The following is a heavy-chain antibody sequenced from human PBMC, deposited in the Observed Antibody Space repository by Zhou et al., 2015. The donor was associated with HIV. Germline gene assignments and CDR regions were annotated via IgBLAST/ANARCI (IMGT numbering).Heavy chain of an antibody. CDR3: ARALGDLLDAFDI. Sequence: QVQLVQSGAEVKKPGASVKVSCKASGYSLTNYYMHWVRQAPGQGLEWMGIINPSGGSTSYAQKFQGRVTMTRDTSTSTIYMELSSLRSDDTAVYYCARALGDLLDAFDIWGQGTMVTVSS. CDR2: INPSGGST. V-gene: IGHV1-46*01. CDR1: GYSLTNYY. J-gene: IGHJ3*02. D-gene: IGHD3-16*01.